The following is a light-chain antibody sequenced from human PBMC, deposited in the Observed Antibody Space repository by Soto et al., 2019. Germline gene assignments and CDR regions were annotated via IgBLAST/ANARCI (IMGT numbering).Light chain of an antibody. V-gene: IGKV3-15*01. CDR3: QQYDKWPTWT. J-gene: IGKJ1*01. Sequence: EIEMTQSSGTLSVSPGERDALSCRASQTVRHNYLAWYQQKPGQAPRLLIYDASSRAPSIPARFSGSGSGTDFTLTISSLQSEDFAVYYCQQYDKWPTWTFGQGTKV. CDR2: DAS. CDR1: QTVRHNY.